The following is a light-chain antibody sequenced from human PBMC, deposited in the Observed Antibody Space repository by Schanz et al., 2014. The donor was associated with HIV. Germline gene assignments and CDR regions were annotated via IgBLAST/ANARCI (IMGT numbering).Light chain of an antibody. J-gene: IGLJ2*01. CDR3: SSYAGSLPLV. CDR2: EVS. Sequence: QSALTQPPSASGSPGQSVTISCSGSNSDVGGYNYVSWYRQHPGKAPKLIIYEVSKRPPGVPDRFSGSKSGNTASLTVSGLQAEDEADYYCSSYAGSLPLVFGGGTKLTVL. CDR1: NSDVGGYNY. V-gene: IGLV2-8*01.